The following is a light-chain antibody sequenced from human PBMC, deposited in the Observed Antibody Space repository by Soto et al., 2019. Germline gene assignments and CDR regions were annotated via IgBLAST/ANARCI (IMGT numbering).Light chain of an antibody. CDR2: DVS. V-gene: IGLV2-14*01. CDR1: SSGVGGYNY. J-gene: IGLJ2*01. Sequence: QSALTQPASVSGSPGQSITISCTGTSSGVGGYNYVSWYQQHPGKAPKLMIYDVSNRPSGVSNRFSGSKSGNTASLTISGLQAEDEADYYCSSYTSSSIVVFGGGTQLTVL. CDR3: SSYTSSSIVV.